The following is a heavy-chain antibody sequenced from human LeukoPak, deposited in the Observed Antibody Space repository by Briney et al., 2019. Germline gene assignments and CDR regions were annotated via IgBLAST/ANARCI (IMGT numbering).Heavy chain of an antibody. D-gene: IGHD3-22*01. Sequence: ASVKVSCKASGYTFTSYGISWVRQAPGQGLEWMGWISAYNGNTNYAQKLQGRVTMTTDTSTSTAYMELRSLRSDDTAVYYCARDCFYYDSSGYYDYWGQGTLVTVSS. J-gene: IGHJ4*02. CDR1: GYTFTSYG. CDR3: ARDCFYYDSSGYYDY. CDR2: ISAYNGNT. V-gene: IGHV1-18*01.